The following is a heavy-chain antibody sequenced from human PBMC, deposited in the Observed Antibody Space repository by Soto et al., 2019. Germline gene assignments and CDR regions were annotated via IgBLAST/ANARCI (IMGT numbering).Heavy chain of an antibody. CDR3: ARDGTVTTYGVGYYYYGMDV. D-gene: IGHD4-17*01. Sequence: SETLSLTCPVSGGSISSYYWSWIRQPPGKGLEWIGYIYYSGSTNYNPSLKSRVTISVDTSKNQFSLKLSSVTAADTAVYYCARDGTVTTYGVGYYYYGMDVWGQGTTVTVSS. CDR1: GGSISSYY. J-gene: IGHJ6*02. V-gene: IGHV4-59*01. CDR2: IYYSGST.